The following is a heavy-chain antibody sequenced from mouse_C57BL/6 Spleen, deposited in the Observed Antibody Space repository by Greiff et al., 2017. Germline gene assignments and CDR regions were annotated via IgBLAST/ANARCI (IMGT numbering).Heavy chain of an antibody. Sequence: VQLQQPGAELVKPGASVKMSCKASGYTFTSYWITWVKQRPGQGLEWIGDIYPGSGSTNYNEKFKSKATLTVDTSSSTAYMQLSSLTSEDSAVYYCARWGPYDYGGDYWGQGTTLTVSS. CDR1: GYTFTSYW. J-gene: IGHJ2*01. CDR3: ARWGPYDYGGDY. D-gene: IGHD2-4*01. CDR2: IYPGSGST. V-gene: IGHV1-55*01.